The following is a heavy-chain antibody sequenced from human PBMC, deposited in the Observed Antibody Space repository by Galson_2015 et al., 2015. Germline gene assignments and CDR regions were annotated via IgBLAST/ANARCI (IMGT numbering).Heavy chain of an antibody. CDR1: GGSFSGYY. CDR2: INHSGST. Sequence: SETLSLTCAVYGGSFSGYYWSWIRQPPGKGLEWIGEINHSGSTNYNPSLKSRVTISVDTSKNQFSLKLSSVTAADTAVYYCARGGGLGRATVTFFDYWGQGTLVTVSS. V-gene: IGHV4-34*01. CDR3: ARGGGLGRATVTFFDY. J-gene: IGHJ4*02. D-gene: IGHD4-17*01.